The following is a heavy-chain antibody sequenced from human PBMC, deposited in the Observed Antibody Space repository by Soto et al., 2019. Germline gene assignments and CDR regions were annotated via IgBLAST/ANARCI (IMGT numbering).Heavy chain of an antibody. V-gene: IGHV1-8*02. CDR1: GYTFTSYG. D-gene: IGHD3-10*01. J-gene: IGHJ3*02. Sequence: GASVKVSCKASGYTFTSYGISWVRQAPGQGLEWMGWMNPNNGNTAYAQKFQGRVTMTRNTSISTAYMELSSLRSEDTAVDYCARERSMGVFDIWGKGTMVPVSS. CDR2: MNPNNGNT. CDR3: ARERSMGVFDI.